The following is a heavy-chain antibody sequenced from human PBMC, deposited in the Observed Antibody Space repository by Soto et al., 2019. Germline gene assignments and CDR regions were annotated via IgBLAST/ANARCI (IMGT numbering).Heavy chain of an antibody. CDR3: ARADIGHSSSWRNYFDY. CDR1: GVSISSYY. V-gene: IGHV4-59*01. D-gene: IGHD6-13*01. Sequence: PSETLSLTCTVSGVSISSYYWSWIRQPPGKGLEWIGYIYYSGSTNYNPSLKSRVTISVDTSKNQFSLKLSSVTAADTAVYYWARADIGHSSSWRNYFDYWGQGTLVTVSS. CDR2: IYYSGST. J-gene: IGHJ4*02.